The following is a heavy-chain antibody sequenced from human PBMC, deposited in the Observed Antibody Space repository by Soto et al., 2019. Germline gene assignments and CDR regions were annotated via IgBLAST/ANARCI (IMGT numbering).Heavy chain of an antibody. CDR2: IYTTGNT. CDR1: GGSLNNYY. D-gene: IGHD6-6*01. V-gene: IGHV4-4*07. Sequence: PSETLSLTCTVSGGSLNNYYWSWIRQPAGKGLEWIGRIYTTGNTNYKSSLRSRVTLSVDTSKNQFSLKLRFLTAADTAMYYCARGSFQFGCLGQGTRVTVAS. CDR3: ARGSFQFGC. J-gene: IGHJ5*01.